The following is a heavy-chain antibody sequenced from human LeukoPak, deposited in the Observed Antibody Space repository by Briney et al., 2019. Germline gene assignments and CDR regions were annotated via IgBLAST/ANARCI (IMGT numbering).Heavy chain of an antibody. CDR3: AKDYGDYPLTFDY. Sequence: SETLSLTCTVSGGSITYYYWSWIRQTPGKGLEWIGYIYYSGSTDYNPSLKSRVTISVDTSKNQFSLQLSSVTAADTAVYFCAKDYGDYPLTFDYWGQGTLVTVSS. D-gene: IGHD4-17*01. V-gene: IGHV4-59*12. CDR2: IYYSGST. J-gene: IGHJ4*02. CDR1: GGSITYYY.